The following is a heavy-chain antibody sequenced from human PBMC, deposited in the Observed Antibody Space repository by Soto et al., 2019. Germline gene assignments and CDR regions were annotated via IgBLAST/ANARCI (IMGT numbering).Heavy chain of an antibody. J-gene: IGHJ5*02. CDR3: ARGGTLFDP. CDR2: ITPIIGIT. Sequence: QLVQSGAEVRKPGSSVKVSCKASGGTFSDYPISWVRQAPGQGLEWMGRITPIIGITNYAQKFRGRVTITADKSTSTVYMELSSLRPEDTAVYFCARGGTLFDPWGQGTLVTVSS. CDR1: GGTFSDYP. V-gene: IGHV1-69*02. D-gene: IGHD3-16*01.